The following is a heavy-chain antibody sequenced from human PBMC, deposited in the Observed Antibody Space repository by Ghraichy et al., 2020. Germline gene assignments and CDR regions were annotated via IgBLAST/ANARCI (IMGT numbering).Heavy chain of an antibody. CDR1: GGSISSSSYY. CDR2: IYYSGST. J-gene: IGHJ5*02. CDR3: ARLMGRCSSTSCYNRGRWFDP. V-gene: IGHV4-39*01. Sequence: SETLSLTCTVSGGSISSSSYYWGWIRQPPGKGLEWIGSIYYSGSTYYNPSLKSRVTISVDTSKNQFSLKLSSVTAADTAVYYCARLMGRCSSTSCYNRGRWFDPWGQGTLVTVSS. D-gene: IGHD2-2*01.